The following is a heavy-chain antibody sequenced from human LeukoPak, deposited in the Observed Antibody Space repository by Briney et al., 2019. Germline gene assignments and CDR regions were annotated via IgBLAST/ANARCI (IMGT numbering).Heavy chain of an antibody. CDR1: GFTFRTYW. CDR2: IGTAGDT. Sequence: GGSLRLSCAASGFTFRTYWMSWVRQAPGKGLEWVSAIGTAGDTYYPGSVKGRFTISRENAKNSLYLQMNSLRAGDTAVYYCAREAQGYCSGGSCYGMDVWGQGTTVTVSS. J-gene: IGHJ6*02. D-gene: IGHD2-15*01. V-gene: IGHV3-13*01. CDR3: AREAQGYCSGGSCYGMDV.